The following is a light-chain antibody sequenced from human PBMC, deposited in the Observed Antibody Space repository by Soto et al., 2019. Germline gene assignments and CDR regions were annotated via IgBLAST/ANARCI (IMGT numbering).Light chain of an antibody. J-gene: IGLJ1*01. V-gene: IGLV2-14*01. Sequence: QSALTQPASVSGSPGQSITISCTGTSSDVGDYNYVSWYQQHPGKAPKLMIYDVSHRPSVVSHRFSGSKSGNTASLTISGLQAEDEADYYCGSYTTSSNYVFGTGTKLTVL. CDR2: DVS. CDR1: SSDVGDYNY. CDR3: GSYTTSSNYV.